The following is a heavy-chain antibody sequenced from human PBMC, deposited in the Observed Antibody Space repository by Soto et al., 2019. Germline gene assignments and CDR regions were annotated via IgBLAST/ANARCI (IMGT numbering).Heavy chain of an antibody. CDR2: ISWNSGSI. CDR3: AKENVGYCSSTSCSYYYYYYGMDV. D-gene: IGHD2-2*01. Sequence: AGGSLRLCCEASGLTFGDYAMHWVRQAQGKGLEWVSGISWNSGSIAYADSVKGRFTISRDNAKNSLYLQMNSLRAEDTALYFCAKENVGYCSSTSCSYYYYYYGMDVWGQGTTVTVSS. J-gene: IGHJ6*02. V-gene: IGHV3-9*01. CDR1: GLTFGDYA.